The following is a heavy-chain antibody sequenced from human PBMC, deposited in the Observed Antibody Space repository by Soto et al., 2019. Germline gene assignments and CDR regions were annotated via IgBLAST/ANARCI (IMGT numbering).Heavy chain of an antibody. J-gene: IGHJ6*02. Sequence: TGGSLRLSCAASGFTFSSYNMNWVRQAPGKGLEWVSSISSSSSTIYYAAAVKGRITTSKNNNKTPHYQQMNSLADDATAEYYGARDGLARDIVVVIINDYYYYSMDVWGQGTKV. CDR2: ISSSSSTI. D-gene: IGHD3-22*01. CDR1: GFTFSSYN. V-gene: IGHV3-21*01. CDR3: ARDGLARDIVVVIINDYYYYSMDV.